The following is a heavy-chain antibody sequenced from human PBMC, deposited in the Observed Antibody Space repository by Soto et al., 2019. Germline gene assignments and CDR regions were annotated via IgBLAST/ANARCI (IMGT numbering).Heavy chain of an antibody. CDR2: INRSGST. J-gene: IGHJ5*02. V-gene: IGHV4-34*01. Sequence: QVQLQQWGAGLLKPSETLSLTCAVYGGSLSGYYWSWIRQPPGKGLERIGEINRSGSTNYIPSLKSRVIISVDTSKNQSSLKLSSVTAADTAVYYCARGLLGGAATWGQGTLVTVSS. CDR3: ARGLLGGAAT. D-gene: IGHD3-16*01. CDR1: GGSLSGYY.